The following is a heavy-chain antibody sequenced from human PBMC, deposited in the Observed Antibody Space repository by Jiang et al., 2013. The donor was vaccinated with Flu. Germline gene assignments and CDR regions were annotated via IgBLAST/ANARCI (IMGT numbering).Heavy chain of an antibody. Sequence: CGAEVKKPGSSLRVSCKASGGTLSSYASNWVRQAPGQGLEWMGGIIPIFGTTEYAQRFQGRVTITADESTGTVYMDLASLKSEDTAVYYCARAIGGYSYGPFEYWGQGTLVTVS. J-gene: IGHJ4*02. CDR1: GGTLSSYA. CDR2: IIPIFGTT. V-gene: IGHV1-69*01. D-gene: IGHD5-18*01. CDR3: ARAIGGYSYGPFEY.